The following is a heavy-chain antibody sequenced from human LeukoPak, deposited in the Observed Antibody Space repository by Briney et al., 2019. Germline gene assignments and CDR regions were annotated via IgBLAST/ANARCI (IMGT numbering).Heavy chain of an antibody. D-gene: IGHD4-23*01. CDR1: GYTFTGYY. CDR3: ARGHEYGGTFDL. CDR2: MNPLSGST. Sequence: ASVKVSCKASGYTFTGYYMHWVRQAPGQGLDWMGWMNPLSGSTGYAQKFQGRVTMTRNASISTAYMELTNLKSADTAVYYCARGHEYGGTFDLWGQGTLVTVSS. J-gene: IGHJ4*02. V-gene: IGHV1-8*02.